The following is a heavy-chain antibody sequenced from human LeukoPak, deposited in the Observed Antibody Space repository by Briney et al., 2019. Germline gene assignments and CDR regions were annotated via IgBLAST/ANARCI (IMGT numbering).Heavy chain of an antibody. D-gene: IGHD2-15*01. CDR2: INAGNGNT. V-gene: IGHV1-3*01. CDR3: ARGHIVVVVATTRSDAFDM. J-gene: IGHJ3*02. Sequence: ASVKVSCKASGYTFTSYAMHWVRQAPGQRLEWMGWINAGNGNTKYSQKFQGRVTITRDTSASTAYMELSSLRSEDTAVYYCARGHIVVVVATTRSDAFDMWGQGTMVTVSS. CDR1: GYTFTSYA.